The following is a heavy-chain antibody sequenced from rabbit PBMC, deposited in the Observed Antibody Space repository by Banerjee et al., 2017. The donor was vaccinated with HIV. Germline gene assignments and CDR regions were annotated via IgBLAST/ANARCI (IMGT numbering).Heavy chain of an antibody. CDR3: ARVKYYAGYSYTF. D-gene: IGHD7-1*01. Sequence: PLKETGGGLVQPGGSLTLSCKASGFDFSGYHICWVRQAPGKGLEWIGYIDPVFGSTYYASWVNGRFPISSHNAQNTLYLQLNSLTAADTATYFCARVKYYAGYSYTFWGQGTLVTVS. CDR2: IDPVFGST. V-gene: IGHV1S7*01. CDR1: GFDFSGYH. J-gene: IGHJ3*01.